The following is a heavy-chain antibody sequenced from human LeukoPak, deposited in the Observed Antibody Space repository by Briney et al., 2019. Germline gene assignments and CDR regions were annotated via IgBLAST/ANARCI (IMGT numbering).Heavy chain of an antibody. CDR1: GFTFSSYE. Sequence: SGGSLRLSCAASGFTFSSYEMNWVRQAPGKGLEWVSVIRYDGNNKYYADSVKGRFTISRDNSKNTLYLQMNSLESEDTAVYYCAKDRWGAVASFDYWGQGTLVTVSS. CDR2: IRYDGNNK. D-gene: IGHD6-19*01. J-gene: IGHJ4*02. V-gene: IGHV3-30*02. CDR3: AKDRWGAVASFDY.